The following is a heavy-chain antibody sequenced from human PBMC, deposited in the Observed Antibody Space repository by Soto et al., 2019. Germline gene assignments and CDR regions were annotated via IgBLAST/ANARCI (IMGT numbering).Heavy chain of an antibody. Sequence: GGSLRLSCAASGFTFSGSAMHWVRQASGKGLEWVGRIRSKANSYATAYAASVKGRFTISRDDSKNTAYLQMNSLKTEDTAVYYCTRHVDWWGPTTPQGYWGQGTLVTVSS. CDR3: TRHVDWWGPTTPQGY. CDR1: GFTFSGSA. D-gene: IGHD2-15*01. J-gene: IGHJ4*02. CDR2: IRSKANSYAT. V-gene: IGHV3-73*01.